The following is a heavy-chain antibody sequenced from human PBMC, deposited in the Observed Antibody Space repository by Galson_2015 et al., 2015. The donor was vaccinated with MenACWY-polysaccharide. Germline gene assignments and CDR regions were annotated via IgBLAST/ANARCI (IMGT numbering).Heavy chain of an antibody. D-gene: IGHD2-15*01. J-gene: IGHJ4*02. CDR1: GFTFNSDW. CDR3: AKDSEDIVVVVAARGWPYYFDY. Sequence: SLRLSCAASGFTFNSDWMSWVRQAPGKGLEWVANIKEDGSEKHYVDSVKGRFTISRDNAKNSLYLQMNTLRAEDTAVYYCAKDSEDIVVVVAARGWPYYFDYWGQGTLVTVSS. V-gene: IGHV3-7*03. CDR2: IKEDGSEK.